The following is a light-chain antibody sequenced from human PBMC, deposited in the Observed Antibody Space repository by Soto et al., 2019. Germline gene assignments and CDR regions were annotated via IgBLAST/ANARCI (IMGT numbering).Light chain of an antibody. J-gene: IGLJ1*01. CDR1: SSDVGNYNL. CDR2: EGS. V-gene: IGLV2-23*01. Sequence: QSVLTQPASVSGSPGQSITISCTGTSSDVGNYNLVSWYQRHPGKALKLMIYEGSKRPSGVSNRFSGSKSGNTASLTISILQAEDEADYYCCSYAGSSTYVYGPGTKVTVL. CDR3: CSYAGSSTYV.